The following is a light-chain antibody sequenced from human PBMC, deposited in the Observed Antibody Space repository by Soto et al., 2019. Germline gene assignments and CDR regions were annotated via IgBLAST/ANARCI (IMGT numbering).Light chain of an antibody. CDR2: KAS. Sequence: DIQITHSPSSLSASVLYRVTIICRASHSISSYLNWYQQKPGKAPKLLIYKASTLKSGVPSRFSGSGSGTEFTLTISSLQPDDFATYYCQHYNSYSEAFGQGTKVDIK. CDR3: QHYNSYSEA. V-gene: IGKV1-5*03. CDR1: HSISSY. J-gene: IGKJ1*01.